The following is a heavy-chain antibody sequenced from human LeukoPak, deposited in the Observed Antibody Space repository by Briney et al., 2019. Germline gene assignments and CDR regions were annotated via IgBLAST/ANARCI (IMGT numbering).Heavy chain of an antibody. Sequence: PGGSLRLSCAASGFTFSSYGMHWVLQAPGKGLEWVAFIRYDGSNKYYAGSVKGRSTISRDNSKNTLYLQMNSLRAEDTAVYYCAKDPLRYYYGSGSLTFDYWGQGTLVTVSS. V-gene: IGHV3-30*02. CDR1: GFTFSSYG. J-gene: IGHJ4*02. D-gene: IGHD3-10*01. CDR3: AKDPLRYYYGSGSLTFDY. CDR2: IRYDGSNK.